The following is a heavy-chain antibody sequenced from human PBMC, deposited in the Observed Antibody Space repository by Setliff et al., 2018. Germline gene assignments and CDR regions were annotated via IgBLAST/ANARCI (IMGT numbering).Heavy chain of an antibody. J-gene: IGHJ5*02. CDR3: ASKVYCSGESTVEGRVVVGVPTMIDSPNPLQSLP. D-gene: IGHD2-15*01. CDR2: ISSSGSTI. CDR1: GFTFSDYY. Sequence: GGSPRLSCAASGFTFSDYYMSWIRQAPGKGLEWVSYISSSGSTIYYADSVKGRFTISRDNAKNSLFLQINSLRAEDTAVYYCASKVYCSGESTVEGRVVVGVPTMIDSPNPLQSLPWG. V-gene: IGHV3-11*01.